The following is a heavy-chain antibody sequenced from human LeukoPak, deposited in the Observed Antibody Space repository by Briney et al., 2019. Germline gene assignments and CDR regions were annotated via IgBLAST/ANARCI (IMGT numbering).Heavy chain of an antibody. CDR1: GASISDDY. V-gene: IGHV4-4*09. CDR2: VYTSGST. CDR3: AKSYFDYSTYYSYYFNL. Sequence: SETLSLTCTVSGASISDDYWSWIRQPPGRGLEWIGYVYTSGSTNYNPSLKSRVTISVDTSKSQFALKLSSVTAADTAVYYCAKSYFDYSTYYSYYFNLWGQGALVTVSS. D-gene: IGHD4-11*01. J-gene: IGHJ4*02.